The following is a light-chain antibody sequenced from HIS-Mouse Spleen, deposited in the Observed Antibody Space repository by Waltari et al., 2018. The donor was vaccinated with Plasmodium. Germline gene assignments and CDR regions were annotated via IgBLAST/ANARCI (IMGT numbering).Light chain of an antibody. V-gene: IGKV3-15*01. CDR3: QQYNNWSFT. CDR1: QSVSSN. CDR2: GAS. J-gene: IGKJ3*01. Sequence: EIVMTQSQATLSVSPGERATLSCRASQSVSSNLAWYQQKPCQAPRLLIYGASTMATGIPARFSGSGSGTEFTLTISSLQSEDFAVYYCQQYNNWSFTFGPGTKVDIK.